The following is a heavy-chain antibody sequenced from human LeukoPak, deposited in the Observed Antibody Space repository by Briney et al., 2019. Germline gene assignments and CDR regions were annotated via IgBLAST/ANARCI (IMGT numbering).Heavy chain of an antibody. V-gene: IGHV5-51*01. CDR2: IYPGDSDA. CDR3: ARHGVLTTVTPYYFDY. J-gene: IGHJ4*02. D-gene: IGHD4-17*01. CDR1: GYSVTSYW. Sequence: GKSLKICYKGSGYSVTSYWIGGVSQMPGKGLEWMGIIYPGDSDARYSPSFQGQVTISADKSISTAYLQWSSLKASDTAMYYCARHGVLTTVTPYYFDYWGQGTLVTVSS.